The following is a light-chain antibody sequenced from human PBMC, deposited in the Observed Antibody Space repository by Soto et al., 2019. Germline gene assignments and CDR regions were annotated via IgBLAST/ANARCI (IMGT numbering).Light chain of an antibody. Sequence: EIVLTQSPGTLSLSPGEGATLSCRASQSVSSSYLGWYQQKPGQAPRLLIYGASSRATGIPGRFSGSGSGTDFTLTISRLEPEDFAVYYCQQYGSSPWTFGQGTKVEF. CDR3: QQYGSSPWT. CDR1: QSVSSSY. CDR2: GAS. V-gene: IGKV3-20*01. J-gene: IGKJ1*01.